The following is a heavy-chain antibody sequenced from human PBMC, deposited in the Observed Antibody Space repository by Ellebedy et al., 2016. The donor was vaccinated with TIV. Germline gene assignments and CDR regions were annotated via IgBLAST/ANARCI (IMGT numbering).Heavy chain of an antibody. J-gene: IGHJ6*02. V-gene: IGHV3-23*01. CDR3: TRGKARTGYQYGMDL. Sequence: PGGSLRLSCVGSGFDFRKFAMSWVRQAPGKGLEWGSGISSNSETTYYIDSVKGRVTISRDNGKSTLYVEINSMRAEDTAVYFCTRGKARTGYQYGMDLWGQGTTVAVSS. CDR2: ISSNSETT. CDR1: GFDFRKFA. D-gene: IGHD6-13*01.